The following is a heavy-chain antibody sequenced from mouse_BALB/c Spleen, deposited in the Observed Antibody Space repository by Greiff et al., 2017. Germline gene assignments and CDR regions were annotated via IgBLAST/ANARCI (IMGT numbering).Heavy chain of an antibody. J-gene: IGHJ1*01. V-gene: IGHV2-9*02. CDR3: ARGSSLLRSSYWYFDV. Sequence: QVQLQQSGPGLVAPSQSLSITCTVSGFSLTSYGVHWVRQPPGKGLEWLGVIWAGGSTNYNSTLMSRLSISKDNSKSQVFLKMNSLQTDDTAMYYCARGSSLLRSSYWYFDVWGAGTTVTVSS. CDR2: IWAGGST. D-gene: IGHD1-2*01. CDR1: GFSLTSYG.